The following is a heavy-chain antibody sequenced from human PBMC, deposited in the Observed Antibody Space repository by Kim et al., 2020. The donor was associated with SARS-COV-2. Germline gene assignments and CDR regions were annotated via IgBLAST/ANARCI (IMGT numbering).Heavy chain of an antibody. CDR3: ARGEEKLRYSRRDAFDI. CDR1: GFTFSSYW. V-gene: IGHV3-74*01. CDR2: INSDGSST. Sequence: GGSLRLSCAASGFTFSSYWMHWVRQAPGKGLVWVSRINSDGSSTSYADSVKGRFTISRDNAKNTLYLQMNSLRAEDTAVYYCARGEEKLRYSRRDAFDIWGQGTMVTVSS. D-gene: IGHD3-9*01. J-gene: IGHJ3*02.